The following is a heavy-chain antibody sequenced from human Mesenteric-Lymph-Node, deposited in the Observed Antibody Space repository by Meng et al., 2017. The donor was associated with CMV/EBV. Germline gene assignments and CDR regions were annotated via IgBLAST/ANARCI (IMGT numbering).Heavy chain of an antibody. J-gene: IGHJ5*02. D-gene: IGHD2-15*01. CDR3: ARDGMGYCSGGSCYSGWFDP. V-gene: IGHV4-30-4*08. CDR1: SCDYY. Sequence: SCDYYWSCITQPPGKGLEWIGYIYYSGSTYYNPSLKSRVTISVDTSKNQFSLKLSSVTAADTAVYYCARDGMGYCSGGSCYSGWFDPWGQGTLVTVSS. CDR2: IYYSGST.